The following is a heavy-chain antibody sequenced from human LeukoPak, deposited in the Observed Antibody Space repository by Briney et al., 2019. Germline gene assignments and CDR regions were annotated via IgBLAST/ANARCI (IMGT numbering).Heavy chain of an antibody. CDR3: VGGPQYCSSTTCPTYNWFDP. CDR2: IDYSGST. J-gene: IGHJ5*02. V-gene: IGHV4-59*01. CDR1: GGSISSYY. D-gene: IGHD2-2*01. Sequence: PAETLSLTCTVAGGSISSYYWSWVRQAPGKGLGWLGYIDYSGSTNYNPTLKHRVTISVDTSTNQSSLKLSSATATDTAAYYCVGGPQYCSSTTCPTYNWFDPWGQGTLVTVSS.